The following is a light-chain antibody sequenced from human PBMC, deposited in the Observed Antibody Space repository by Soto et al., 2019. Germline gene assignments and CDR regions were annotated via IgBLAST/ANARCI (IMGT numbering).Light chain of an antibody. CDR3: QQYDNLHPSIN. CDR2: DAS. CDR1: QDISNY. V-gene: IGKV1-33*01. Sequence: DIQMTQSPSSLSASVGDRVTITCQASQDISNYLNWYQQKPGKAPRLLIYDASKLETGVPSRFSGSGSGTDFTFTISLLHPEDIATYYSQQYDNLHPSINFGHGTRLEIK. J-gene: IGKJ5*01.